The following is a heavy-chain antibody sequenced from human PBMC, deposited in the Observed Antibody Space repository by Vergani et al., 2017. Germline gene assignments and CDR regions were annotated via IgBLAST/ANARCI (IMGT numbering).Heavy chain of an antibody. CDR2: ISSSGSTI. CDR1: GFTFINAW. J-gene: IGHJ3*02. CDR3: ARDRVSWDDAFDI. D-gene: IGHD1-26*01. V-gene: IGHV3-11*04. Sequence: VQLVESGGGLVKPGGSLRLSCAASGFTFINAWMTWVRQAPGKGLEWVSYISSSGSTIYYADSVKGRFTISRDNAKNSLYLQMNSLRAEDTAVYYCARDRVSWDDAFDIWGQGTMVTVSS.